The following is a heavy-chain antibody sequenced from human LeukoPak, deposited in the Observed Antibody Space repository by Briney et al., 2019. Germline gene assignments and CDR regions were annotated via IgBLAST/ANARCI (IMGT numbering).Heavy chain of an antibody. CDR2: ISDSGST. D-gene: IGHD6-25*01. V-gene: IGHV4-59*01. J-gene: IGHJ4*02. Sequence: SETLSLTCTVSGGSISSSYWSWIRQPPGKGLEWIGYISDSGSTNYNPSLKSRVTISVDTSKNQLFLKLRSVTTADTAVYYCATNSGWFDYWGQGTLVTVSS. CDR3: ATNSGWFDY. CDR1: GGSISSSY.